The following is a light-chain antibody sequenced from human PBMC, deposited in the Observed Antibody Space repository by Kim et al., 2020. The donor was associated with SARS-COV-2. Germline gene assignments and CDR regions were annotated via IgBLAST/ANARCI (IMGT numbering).Light chain of an antibody. V-gene: IGLV2-14*03. Sequence: QSALTQPASVSGSPGQSITISCTGTSSDVGGYNHVSWYQHHPGKAPKLMIYDVSNRPSGVSNRFSGSKSGDTASLTISGLQAEDEADYYCSSYTSSTLYVLGTRTKVTV. CDR2: DVS. J-gene: IGLJ1*01. CDR3: SSYTSSTLYV. CDR1: SSDVGGYNH.